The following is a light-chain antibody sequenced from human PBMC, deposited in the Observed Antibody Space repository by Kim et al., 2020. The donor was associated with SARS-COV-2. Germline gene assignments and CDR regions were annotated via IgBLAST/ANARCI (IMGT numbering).Light chain of an antibody. V-gene: IGKV1-6*01. Sequence: AAVGDRVTITCRASQGIRNDLAWYQQKPGKAPKLLNYGAFSLRSGVPSRFSGSGSGTDFTLTINSLQPEDFATYFCLQDYRYPRTFGQGTRLEIK. J-gene: IGKJ5*01. CDR3: LQDYRYPRT. CDR2: GAF. CDR1: QGIRND.